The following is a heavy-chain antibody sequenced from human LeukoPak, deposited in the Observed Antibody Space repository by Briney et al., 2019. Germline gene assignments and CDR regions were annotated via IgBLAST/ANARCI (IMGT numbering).Heavy chain of an antibody. V-gene: IGHV1-69*13. J-gene: IGHJ5*02. CDR3: ARGPRYCTNGVCALPYNWFDP. Sequence: SVTVSCTASGGTFSSYAISWVRQAPGQGLEWMGGIIPIFGTANYAQKFQGRVTITADESTSTAYMELSSLRSEDTAVYYCARGPRYCTNGVCALPYNWFDPWGQGTLVTVSS. CDR1: GGTFSSYA. D-gene: IGHD2-8*01. CDR2: IIPIFGTA.